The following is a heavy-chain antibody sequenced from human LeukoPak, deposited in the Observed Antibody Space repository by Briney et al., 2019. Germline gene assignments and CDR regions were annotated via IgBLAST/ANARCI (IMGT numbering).Heavy chain of an antibody. D-gene: IGHD3-22*01. CDR1: GYTFTSYG. CDR2: ISAYNGNT. J-gene: IGHJ4*02. Sequence: ASVKVSCKASGYTFTSYGISLVRQAPGQGLEWMGWISAYNGNTNYAQKLQGRVTMTTDTSTSTAYMELRSLRSDDTAVYYCARRVSSGYYFGDEFDYRGQGTLVTVSS. CDR3: ARRVSSGYYFGDEFDY. V-gene: IGHV1-18*01.